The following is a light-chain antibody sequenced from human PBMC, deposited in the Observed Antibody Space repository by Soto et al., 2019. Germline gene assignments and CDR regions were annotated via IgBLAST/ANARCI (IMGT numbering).Light chain of an antibody. V-gene: IGLV1-44*01. CDR3: SAGDNSFYGPV. CDR2: RDN. Sequence: QSVLTQPPSASGTPGQRVANSCSGGSSDIGSNPVNWYLHLPGAAPKLLIYRDNKRPSGVPDRFSGSKSGTSASMTISGLQSKDEGDYFCSAGDNSFYGPVFGGVPKLTVL. J-gene: IGLJ2*01. CDR1: SSDIGSNP.